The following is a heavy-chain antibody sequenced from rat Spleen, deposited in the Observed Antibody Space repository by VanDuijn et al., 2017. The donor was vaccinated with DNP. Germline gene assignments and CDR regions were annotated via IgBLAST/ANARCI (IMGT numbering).Heavy chain of an antibody. CDR1: GFTFNNYW. CDR2: ISHSDGIT. V-gene: IGHV5-31*01. CDR3: AREQHFHFDY. Sequence: EVQLVESGGDLVQPGRSLKVSCVVSGFTFNNYWMTWIRQTPKKGLEWVAIISHSDGITYYPDSVKGRFTISRDNSQSSLYLQMNSLKSEDTATYYCAREQHFHFDYWGQGVMVTVSS. J-gene: IGHJ2*01.